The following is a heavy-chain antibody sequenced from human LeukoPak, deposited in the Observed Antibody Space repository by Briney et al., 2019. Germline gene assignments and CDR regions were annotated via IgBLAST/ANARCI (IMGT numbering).Heavy chain of an antibody. D-gene: IGHD6-13*01. CDR3: ARGGTSIAAAGSTHDY. Sequence: ASVKVSCKASGYTFTGYYRHWVRQVPGQGLEWMGWINPNSGGTNYAQKLQGRVTMTTDTSTSTAYMELRSLTSDDTAVYYCARGGTSIAAAGSTHDYWGQGTLVTVSS. V-gene: IGHV1-2*02. J-gene: IGHJ4*02. CDR1: GYTFTGYY. CDR2: INPNSGGT.